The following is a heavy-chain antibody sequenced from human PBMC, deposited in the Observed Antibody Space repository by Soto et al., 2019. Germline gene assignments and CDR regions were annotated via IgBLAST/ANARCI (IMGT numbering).Heavy chain of an antibody. CDR3: GRLPPSHSSRAATIFGVVIRLEWSSAL. CDR2: IYTSGST. J-gene: IGHJ2*01. Sequence: QVQLQESGPGLVKPSETLSLTCTVSGGSISSYYWSWIRQPAGKGLEWIGRIYTSGSTNYNPSLKVGAPASGDPSKLSFPLDRRSVPAADAAVFLGGRLPPSHSSRAATIFGVVIRLEWSSALWGRAPLVPLP. V-gene: IGHV4-4*07. D-gene: IGHD3-3*01. CDR1: GGSISSYY.